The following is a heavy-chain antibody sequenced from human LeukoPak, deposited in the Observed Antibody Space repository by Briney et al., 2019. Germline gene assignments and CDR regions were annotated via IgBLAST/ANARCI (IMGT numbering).Heavy chain of an antibody. Sequence: PSETLSLTCAVYGGSFSGYYWSWIRQPPGKGLEWIGEINHSGSTNYNPSLKSRVTISVDTSKNQFSLKLSSVTAADTAVYYCARPVGATVFDICGQGTMVTVSS. J-gene: IGHJ3*02. CDR2: INHSGST. CDR1: GGSFSGYY. V-gene: IGHV4-34*01. D-gene: IGHD1-26*01. CDR3: ARPVGATVFDI.